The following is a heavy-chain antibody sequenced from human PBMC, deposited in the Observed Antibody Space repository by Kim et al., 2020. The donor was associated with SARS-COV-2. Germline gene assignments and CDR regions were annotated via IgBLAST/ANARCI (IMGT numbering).Heavy chain of an antibody. V-gene: IGHV3-21*01. CDR1: GFTFSSYS. CDR3: ARDLGTYGGNSYFDY. CDR2: ISSSSTYI. D-gene: IGHD4-17*01. J-gene: IGHJ4*02. Sequence: GGSLRLSCAASGFTFSSYSMNWVRQAPGKGLEWVSSISSSSTYIYYADSVKGRFTISRDNAKISLYLQMNSLRAEDTAVFYCARDLGTYGGNSYFDYWGQGTLVTVSS.